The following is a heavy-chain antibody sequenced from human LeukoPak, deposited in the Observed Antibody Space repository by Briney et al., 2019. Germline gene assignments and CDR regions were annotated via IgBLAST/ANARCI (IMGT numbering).Heavy chain of an antibody. D-gene: IGHD6-6*01. J-gene: IGHJ4*02. CDR3: AKVGPYSSSSFDY. CDR2: IRYDGSNK. V-gene: IGHV3-30*02. Sequence: GGSLRLSCAASGFTFSSYAMSWVRQAPGKGLEWVAFIRYDGSNKYYADSVKGRFTISRDNSKNTLYLQMNSLRAEDTAVYYCAKVGPYSSSSFDYWGQGTLVTVSS. CDR1: GFTFSSYA.